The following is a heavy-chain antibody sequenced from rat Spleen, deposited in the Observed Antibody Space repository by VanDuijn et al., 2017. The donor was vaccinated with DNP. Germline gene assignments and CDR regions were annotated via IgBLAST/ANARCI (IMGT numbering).Heavy chain of an antibody. CDR3: AGRPPPTRGPFDY. D-gene: IGHD1-4*01. Sequence: EVQLVESGGGFAQPGRSMKLSCAGSGFTFSDYGMAWVRQAPTRGLEWVATISYDGSDTYYRDSVKGRFTISRDNAKSTLYLQMDSLRSEDTATYYCAGRPPPTRGPFDYWGQGVTVTVSS. J-gene: IGHJ2*01. CDR2: ISYDGSDT. CDR1: GFTFSDYG. V-gene: IGHV5-7*01.